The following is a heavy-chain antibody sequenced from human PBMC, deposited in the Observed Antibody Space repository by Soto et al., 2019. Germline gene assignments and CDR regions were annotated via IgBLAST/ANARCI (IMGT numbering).Heavy chain of an antibody. CDR3: ARDSWGLAVPDYHYYAMDV. V-gene: IGHV1-18*04. J-gene: IGHJ6*02. Sequence: QVQLVQSGAEVKKPGASVRVSCEASGYTFTSYGISWVRQAPGQGLEWMGWISVYSGSTNYAQKLQGRVTMTTDRSTRAVYMELRSLRSDDTAVYYCARDSWGLAVPDYHYYAMDVWGQGITVTVS. CDR1: GYTFTSYG. D-gene: IGHD6-19*01. CDR2: ISVYSGST.